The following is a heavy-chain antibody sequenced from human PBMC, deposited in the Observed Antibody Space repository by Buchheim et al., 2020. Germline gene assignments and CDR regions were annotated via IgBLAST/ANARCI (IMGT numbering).Heavy chain of an antibody. D-gene: IGHD6-19*01. V-gene: IGHV4-59*08. CDR1: GGSISSYY. CDR3: ARHQVSGWYYFDY. Sequence: QVQLQESGPGLVKPSETLSLTCTVSGGSISSYYWSWIRQPPGKGLEWIGYIYYSGSTNYNPSLTSRVTISVDTSKNQFSLKLSSVTAADTAVYYCARHQVSGWYYFDYWGQGTL. CDR2: IYYSGST. J-gene: IGHJ4*02.